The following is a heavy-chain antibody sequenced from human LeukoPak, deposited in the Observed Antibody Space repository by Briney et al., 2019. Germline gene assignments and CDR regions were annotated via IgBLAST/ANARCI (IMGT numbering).Heavy chain of an antibody. Sequence: GGSLRLSCAASGFTFSSYWMSWVRQAPGKGLEWVANIKQDGSEKYYVDSVKGRFTISRDNAKNSLYLQMNSLRAEDTAVYYCARDHDFWGGYVWGSYRYTDYWGQGTLVTVSS. CDR2: IKQDGSEK. CDR1: GFTFSSYW. CDR3: ARDHDFWGGYVWGSYRYTDY. J-gene: IGHJ4*02. D-gene: IGHD3-16*02. V-gene: IGHV3-7*01.